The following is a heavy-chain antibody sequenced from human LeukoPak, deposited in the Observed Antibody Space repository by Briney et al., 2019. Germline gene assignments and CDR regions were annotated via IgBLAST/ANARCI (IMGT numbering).Heavy chain of an antibody. J-gene: IGHJ2*01. Sequence: GGSLRLSCSASGFTFNNFWMSWVRQAAGKGLEWVTNIKEDGSEKYYVDFVKGRFTISRDNARNLLYLQINSLRVEDTAVYYCARDRGVNGYFDLWGRGTLVTVSS. D-gene: IGHD3-10*01. CDR1: GFTFNNFW. CDR3: ARDRGVNGYFDL. CDR2: IKEDGSEK. V-gene: IGHV3-7*01.